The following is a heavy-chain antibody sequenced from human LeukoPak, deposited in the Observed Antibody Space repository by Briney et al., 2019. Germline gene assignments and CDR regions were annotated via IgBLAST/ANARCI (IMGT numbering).Heavy chain of an antibody. D-gene: IGHD3-16*01. CDR1: GFSFGTYA. V-gene: IGHV3-48*01. CDR2: ITSGSITT. Sequence: GGSLRLSCVGSGFSFGTYAMSWVRQAPGKGLEWLSHITSGSITTHYADSVKGRFTVSRDNPKNSLYLQMNSLRAEDTAVYYCARTYLVGWYFDLWGRGALVTVSS. J-gene: IGHJ2*01. CDR3: ARTYLVGWYFDL.